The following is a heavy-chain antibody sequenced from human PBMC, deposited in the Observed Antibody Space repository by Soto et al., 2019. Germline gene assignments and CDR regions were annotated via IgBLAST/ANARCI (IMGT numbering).Heavy chain of an antibody. CDR1: GGSFRDYY. Sequence: PSETLSLTCAVYGGSFRDYYWSWIRQPPGKGLEWIGEISHSGSTSYNPSLKSRVTLSADTSKNQFSLKLSSVTAADTAVYYCASLNPYTISNFDFDYWGQGTLVTVSS. CDR3: ASLNPYTISNFDFDY. V-gene: IGHV4-34*01. J-gene: IGHJ4*02. CDR2: ISHSGST. D-gene: IGHD4-4*01.